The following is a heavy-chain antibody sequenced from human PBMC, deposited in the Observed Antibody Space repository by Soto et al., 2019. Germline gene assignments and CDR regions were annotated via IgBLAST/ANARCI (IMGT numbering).Heavy chain of an antibody. D-gene: IGHD3-16*01. CDR1: GGTLSSYA. CDR2: IIPIFGTA. V-gene: IGHV1-69*06. CDR3: AGGDPAFKFDY. J-gene: IGHJ4*02. Sequence: SVKVSCKASGGTLSSYAISWVRQAPGQGLEWMGGIIPIFGTANYAQKFQGRVTITADKSTSTAYMELSSLRSEDTAVYYCAGGDPAFKFDYWGQGTLVTVPS.